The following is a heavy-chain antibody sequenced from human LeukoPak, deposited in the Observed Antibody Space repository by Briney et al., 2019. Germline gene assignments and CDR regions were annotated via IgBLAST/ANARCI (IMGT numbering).Heavy chain of an antibody. V-gene: IGHV3-30-3*01. CDR2: ISYDGSRK. CDR3: ARDGPYGDLRYYFDY. J-gene: IGHJ4*02. D-gene: IGHD4-17*01. Sequence: PGGSLRLPCAVSGFTFSSYTMHWVRQAPGKGLEWVAFISYDGSRKYYADSVKGRFTISRDNSKNTLYLQMNSLRGEDTAVYYCARDGPYGDLRYYFDYWGQGTLVTVSS. CDR1: GFTFSSYT.